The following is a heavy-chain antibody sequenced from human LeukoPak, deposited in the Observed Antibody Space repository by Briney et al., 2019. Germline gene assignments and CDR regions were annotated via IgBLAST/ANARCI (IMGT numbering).Heavy chain of an antibody. V-gene: IGHV1-8*01. CDR2: MNPNSGNT. Sequence: ASVTVSCKASGYTFSSYGLSWVRQAPGQGLEWMGWMNPNSGNTGYAQKFQGRVAMTRDTSISTAYMELSSLTSEDTAVYFCVGGAPNWGFDFWGQGTLVTVSS. CDR3: VGGAPNWGFDF. CDR1: GYTFSSYG. J-gene: IGHJ4*02. D-gene: IGHD7-27*01.